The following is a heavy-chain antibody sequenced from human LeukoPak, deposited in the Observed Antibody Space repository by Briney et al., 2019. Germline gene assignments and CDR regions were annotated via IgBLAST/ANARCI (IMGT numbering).Heavy chain of an antibody. V-gene: IGHV1-2*02. CDR2: INPNSGGT. J-gene: IGHJ6*03. CDR1: GYTFTGYY. CDR3: ARDSVRTMTTAPYYYMDV. Sequence: ASVKVSCKASGYTFTGYYMHWVRQAPGQGLEWMGWINPNSGGTNYAQKFQGRVTMTRDTSISTAYMELSRLRSDDTAVYYCARDSVRTMTTAPYYYMDVWGKGTTVTVSS. D-gene: IGHD4-17*01.